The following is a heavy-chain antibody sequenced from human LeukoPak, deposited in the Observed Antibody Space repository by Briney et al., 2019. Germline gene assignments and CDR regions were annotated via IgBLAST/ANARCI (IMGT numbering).Heavy chain of an antibody. J-gene: IGHJ4*02. Sequence: ASVKVSCKASGYTFTGYYMHWVRQAPGQGPEWMGWINPNSGATNYAQKFQGRVTMTRDMSIITTCMELSRLRSDDTAVYYCARLLRPDSSGYYYDDWGQGTLVTVSS. CDR1: GYTFTGYY. V-gene: IGHV1-2*02. CDR2: INPNSGAT. CDR3: ARLLRPDSSGYYYDD. D-gene: IGHD3-22*01.